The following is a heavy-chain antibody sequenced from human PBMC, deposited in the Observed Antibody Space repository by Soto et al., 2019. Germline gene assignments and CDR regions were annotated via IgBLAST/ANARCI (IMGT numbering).Heavy chain of an antibody. J-gene: IGHJ6*02. CDR3: ARVMDYYGSGSYASDYGMDV. Sequence: QVQLVQSGAEVKKPGASVKVSCKASGYTFTSYYMHWVRQAPGQGLEWMGIINPSGGSTSYAQKFQGRVTMTRDTSTSTVYMELSSLRSEDTAVYYCARVMDYYGSGSYASDYGMDVWGQGTTVTVSS. V-gene: IGHV1-46*01. CDR2: INPSGGST. D-gene: IGHD3-10*01. CDR1: GYTFTSYY.